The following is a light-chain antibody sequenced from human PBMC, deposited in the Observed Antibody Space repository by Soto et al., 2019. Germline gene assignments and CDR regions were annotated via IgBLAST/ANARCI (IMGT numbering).Light chain of an antibody. J-gene: IGLJ1*01. CDR1: SSDVGGYNY. CDR2: EVS. CDR3: SSYTSSSIRV. V-gene: IGLV2-14*01. Sequence: QSALTQPASVSGSPGQSITISCTGTSSDVGGYNYVSWYQQHPGKAPKLMIYEVSNRPSGVSNRFSGSKSGNTASLTISGLQAEDEADYYCSSYTSSSIRVFGTGTKFTVL.